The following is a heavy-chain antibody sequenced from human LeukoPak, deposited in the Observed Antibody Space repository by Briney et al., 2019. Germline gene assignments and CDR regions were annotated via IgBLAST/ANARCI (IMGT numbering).Heavy chain of an antibody. Sequence: GGSLRLSCAASGFTFSSYAMSWVRQAPGKGLEWVSAISGSGGSTYYADSVKGRFTTSRDNSKNTLNLQMNSLRAEDTAVYYCAKDPRRPIASSDYWGQGTLVTVSS. J-gene: IGHJ4*02. D-gene: IGHD3-3*02. CDR1: GFTFSSYA. CDR2: ISGSGGST. CDR3: AKDPRRPIASSDY. V-gene: IGHV3-23*01.